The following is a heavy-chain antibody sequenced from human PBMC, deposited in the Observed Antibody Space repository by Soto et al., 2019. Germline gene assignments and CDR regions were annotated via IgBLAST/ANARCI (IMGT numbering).Heavy chain of an antibody. CDR2: ISAYNGNT. CDR1: GYTFTSYG. Sequence: QVQLVQSGAEVKKPGASVKVSCKASGYTFTSYGISWVRQAPGQGLEWMGWISAYNGNTNYAQKLQGRVTMTTDKSTSTAYMELRSRRSDATAVYYCARDIFESVAGTGYYYGMDVWGQGTTVTVSS. V-gene: IGHV1-18*04. D-gene: IGHD6-19*01. CDR3: ARDIFESVAGTGYYYGMDV. J-gene: IGHJ6*02.